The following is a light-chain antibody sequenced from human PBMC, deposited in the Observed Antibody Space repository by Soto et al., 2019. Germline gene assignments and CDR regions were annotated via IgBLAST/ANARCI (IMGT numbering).Light chain of an antibody. Sequence: DIQMTQSPSSLSASVGYRFTITCRASQSISSYLNWYQQIPGRAPKLLIYAASSLQSGVPSRFSGSGSGTDFTLTITSVQPEDLATYYCQQSYITPTFGQGTRLEIK. J-gene: IGKJ5*01. CDR3: QQSYITPT. CDR1: QSISSY. CDR2: AAS. V-gene: IGKV1-39*01.